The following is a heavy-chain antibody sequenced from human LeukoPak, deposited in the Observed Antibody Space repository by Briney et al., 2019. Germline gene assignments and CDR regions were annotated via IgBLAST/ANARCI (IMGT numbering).Heavy chain of an antibody. J-gene: IGHJ6*03. CDR2: INDSGRT. D-gene: IGHD1-1*01. V-gene: IGHV4-34*01. CDR3: ARGLYWTSAGMGTCFMDV. Sequence: KPSETLSLTCAVFGGPFSGYDWSWVRQTPGKGLEWIGEINDSGRTNYNPSLKSRVTIRLGTSDNQFSLQLTSVTAADTAVYYCARGLYWTSAGMGTCFMDVWGKGTTVAVSS. CDR1: GGPFSGYD.